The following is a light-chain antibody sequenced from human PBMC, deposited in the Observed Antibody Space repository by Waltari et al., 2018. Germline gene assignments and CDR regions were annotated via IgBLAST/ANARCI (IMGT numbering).Light chain of an antibody. Sequence: DIQMTQSPSSLSASVGDTVTITCRASQGISSYLNWFQQKPGKAPKLLIYAASSLESGVPSSFSGSGSGTEFTLTIISLQPEDFATYYCLQHNSYPVTFGGGTKVEIK. CDR2: AAS. CDR1: QGISSY. J-gene: IGKJ4*01. CDR3: LQHNSYPVT. V-gene: IGKV1-17*01.